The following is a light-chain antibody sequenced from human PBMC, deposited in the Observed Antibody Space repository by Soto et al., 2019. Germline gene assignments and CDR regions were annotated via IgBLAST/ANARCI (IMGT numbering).Light chain of an antibody. Sequence: QSVLTQPASVSGSPGQSITISCTGTSSDVGGYNFVSWYQQHPGKAPKLMLYNVYDRPSGISHRFSGSRSGNTASLTISGLQAEDEAHYYCNSYTSSSTLVFGEGTKLTVL. V-gene: IGLV2-14*03. CDR1: SSDVGGYNF. J-gene: IGLJ2*01. CDR2: NVY. CDR3: NSYTSSSTLV.